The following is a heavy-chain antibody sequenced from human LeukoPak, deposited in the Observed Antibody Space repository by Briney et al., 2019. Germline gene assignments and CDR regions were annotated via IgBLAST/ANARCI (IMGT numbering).Heavy chain of an antibody. D-gene: IGHD3-10*01. J-gene: IGHJ3*02. V-gene: IGHV3-21*01. CDR3: ARGSRGAFDI. Sequence: PGGSLRLSCAASGFTFSSYSMNWVRQAPGKGLEWASSISSSSSYIYYADSVKGRFTISRDNAKNSLYLQMNSLRAEDTAVYYCARGSRGAFDIWGQGTMVTVSS. CDR1: GFTFSSYS. CDR2: ISSSSSYI.